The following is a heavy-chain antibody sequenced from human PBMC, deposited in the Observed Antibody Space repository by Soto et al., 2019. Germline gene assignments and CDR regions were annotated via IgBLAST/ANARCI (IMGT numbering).Heavy chain of an antibody. J-gene: IGHJ4*02. V-gene: IGHV1-18*01. Sequence: QVHLVQSGAEVKKPGASVKVSCQGSGYAFTTYGITWVRQAPGQGLEWMGWISAHNGNTNYAQKLXRXEXXTRETSTSTADMELRSLRYDATAVNYRARGRYGDYWGQGALVTGSA. D-gene: IGHD1-1*01. CDR1: GYAFTTYG. CDR3: ARGRYGDY. CDR2: ISAHNGNT.